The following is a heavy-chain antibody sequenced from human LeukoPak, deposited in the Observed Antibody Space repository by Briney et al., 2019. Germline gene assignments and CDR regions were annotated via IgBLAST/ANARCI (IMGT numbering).Heavy chain of an antibody. J-gene: IGHJ4*02. CDR3: ARGLVPGFLDY. V-gene: IGHV3-64*01. CDR2: ISSYGDNT. CDR1: GFTFSDYA. Sequence: GGSLRLSCAASGFTFSDYAMHWVRQAPGKGLEYVSAISSYGDNTYYANSVKGRFTISRDNAKNTLYLQMNSLRAEDTAVYYCARGLVPGFLDYWGQGTPVTVSS. D-gene: IGHD4-11*01.